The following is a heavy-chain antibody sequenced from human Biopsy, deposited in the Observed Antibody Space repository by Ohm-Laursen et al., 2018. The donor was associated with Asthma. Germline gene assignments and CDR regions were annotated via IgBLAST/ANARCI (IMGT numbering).Heavy chain of an antibody. CDR2: IWYDGSNK. J-gene: IGHJ6*02. D-gene: IGHD4-17*01. Sequence: SLRLSCSASGFTFSSYGMHWVRQAPGKGLEWVAVIWYDGSNKYYADSVKGRFTISRDNSKNTLYLQMNSLRAEDTAVYYCAREGGDYLSGYYYYYGMDVWGQGTTVTVSS. CDR3: AREGGDYLSGYYYYYGMDV. CDR1: GFTFSSYG. V-gene: IGHV3-33*01.